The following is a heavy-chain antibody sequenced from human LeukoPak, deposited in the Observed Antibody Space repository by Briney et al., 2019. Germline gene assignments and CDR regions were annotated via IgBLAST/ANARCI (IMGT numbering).Heavy chain of an antibody. J-gene: IGHJ5*02. CDR3: ARARVVPAAIRYPKARYNWFDP. Sequence: SETLSLTCAVYGGSFSGYYWSWIRQPPGKGLEWIGEINHSGSTNYNPSLKSRVTISVDTSKNQFSLKLSSVTAADTAVYYCARARVVPAAIRYPKARYNWFDPWGQGTLVTVSS. V-gene: IGHV4-34*01. CDR1: GGSFSGYY. CDR2: INHSGST. D-gene: IGHD2-2*01.